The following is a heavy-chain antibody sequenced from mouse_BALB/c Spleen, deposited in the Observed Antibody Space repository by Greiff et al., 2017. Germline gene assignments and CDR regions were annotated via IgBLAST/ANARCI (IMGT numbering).Heavy chain of an antibody. J-gene: IGHJ3*01. CDR2: IWGGGST. V-gene: IGHV2-6-4*01. CDR3: ARYDYDESWFAY. D-gene: IGHD2-4*01. CDR1: GFSLSRYS. Sequence: VMLVESGPGLVAPSQSLSITCTVSGFSLSRYSVHWVRQPPGKGLEWLGMIWGGGSTDYNSALKSRLSISKDNSKSQVFLKMNSLQTDDTAMYYCARYDYDESWFAYWGQGTLVTVSA.